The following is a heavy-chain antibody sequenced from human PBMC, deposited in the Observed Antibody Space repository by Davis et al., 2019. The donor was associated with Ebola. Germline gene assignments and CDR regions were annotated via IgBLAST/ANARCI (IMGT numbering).Heavy chain of an antibody. V-gene: IGHV3-7*01. Sequence: GESLKISCAASGFIFSNYWMSWVRQAPGKGLEWVANIRQDGREKHYVDSVKGRFTISRDNTKNSLFLQMNSLRDDETAVYYCAKSGLSFGVVKYHYGMDVWGKGTTVTVSS. CDR1: GFIFSNYW. CDR2: IRQDGREK. CDR3: AKSGLSFGVVKYHYGMDV. J-gene: IGHJ6*04. D-gene: IGHD3-3*01.